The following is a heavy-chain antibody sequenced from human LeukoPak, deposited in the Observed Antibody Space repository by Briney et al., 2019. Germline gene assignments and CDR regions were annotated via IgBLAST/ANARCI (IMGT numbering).Heavy chain of an antibody. J-gene: IGHJ4*02. CDR2: ISAYNGNT. Sequence: ASVTVSCTASGYTFTSYGIRWVRQAPGQGLEWMGWISAYNGNTNYAQKLQGRVTMTTDTSTSTAYMELRSLRSDDTAVYYCARRGYDFWSGPESDYWGQGTLVTVSS. V-gene: IGHV1-18*01. D-gene: IGHD3-3*01. CDR1: GYTFTSYG. CDR3: ARRGYDFWSGPESDY.